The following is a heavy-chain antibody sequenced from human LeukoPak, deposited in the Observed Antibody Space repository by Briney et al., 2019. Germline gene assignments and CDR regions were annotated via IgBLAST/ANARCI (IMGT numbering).Heavy chain of an antibody. CDR3: AKDRWGAVASFDY. CDR2: IRYDGNNK. V-gene: IGHV3-30*02. J-gene: IGHJ4*02. Sequence: PGGSLRLSCAASGFPFSDYVMHWVRQAPGKGLEWVAVIRYDGNNKYYADSVKGRFTIPRDNSKNMLYLQMNSLGTEDTAVYYCAKDRWGAVASFDYWGQGTLVTVSS. CDR1: GFPFSDYV. D-gene: IGHD6-19*01.